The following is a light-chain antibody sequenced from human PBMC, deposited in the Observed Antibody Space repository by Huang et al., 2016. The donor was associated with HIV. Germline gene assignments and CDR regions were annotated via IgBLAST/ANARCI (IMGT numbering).Light chain of an antibody. Sequence: EIVLTQSPATLSLSPGESATLSCRASQSIATYLAWYQQKPGQAPRLLIYDASGRAACIPARFSGSGSGTDFTLTISSLEPEDFAVYYCQQRSYWLTFGGGTKVEI. V-gene: IGKV3-11*01. J-gene: IGKJ4*01. CDR2: DAS. CDR1: QSIATY. CDR3: QQRSYWLT.